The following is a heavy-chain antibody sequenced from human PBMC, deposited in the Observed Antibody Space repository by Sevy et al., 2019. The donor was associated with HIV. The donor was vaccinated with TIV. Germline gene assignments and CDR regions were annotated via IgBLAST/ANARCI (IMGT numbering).Heavy chain of an antibody. V-gene: IGHV3-15*01. D-gene: IGHD6-13*01. Sequence: GGSLRLSCAASGFTFINAWMSWVRQAPGKGLEWVGRIKSKTDGGTTDYAAPVKGRFTISRDDSKNTLYLQMNSLKTEDTAVYYCTTGVWGGPSDYWGQGTLVTVSS. CDR3: TTGVWGGPSDY. J-gene: IGHJ4*02. CDR2: IKSKTDGGTT. CDR1: GFTFINAW.